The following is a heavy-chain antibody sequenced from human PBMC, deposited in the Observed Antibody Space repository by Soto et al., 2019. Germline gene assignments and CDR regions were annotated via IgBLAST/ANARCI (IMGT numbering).Heavy chain of an antibody. V-gene: IGHV1-69*06. D-gene: IGHD4-4*01. CDR1: GGTFSSYA. J-gene: IGHJ4*02. CDR2: IIPIFGTA. CDR3: ARVRGGNFPHY. Sequence: ASVKVSCKASGGTFSSYAISWVRQAPGQGPEWMGGIIPIFGTANYAQKFQGRVTITADKSTSTAYMELSSLRSEDTAVYYCARVRGGNFPHYWGQGTLVTVSS.